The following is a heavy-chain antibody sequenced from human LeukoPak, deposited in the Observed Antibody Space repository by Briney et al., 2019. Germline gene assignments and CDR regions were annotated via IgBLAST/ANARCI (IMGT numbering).Heavy chain of an antibody. CDR1: GGSISSYY. V-gene: IGHV4-59*01. Sequence: SETLSLTCTVSGGSISSYYWSWIRQPPGEGLEWIGYIYYSGSTNYNPSLKSRVTISVDTSKNQFSLKLSSVTAADTAVYYCARVPYCSSTSCHREDYYGMDVWGQGTTVTVSS. CDR2: IYYSGST. D-gene: IGHD2-2*02. CDR3: ARVPYCSSTSCHREDYYGMDV. J-gene: IGHJ6*02.